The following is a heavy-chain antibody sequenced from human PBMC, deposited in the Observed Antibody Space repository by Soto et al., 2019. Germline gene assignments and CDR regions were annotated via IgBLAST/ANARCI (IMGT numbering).Heavy chain of an antibody. J-gene: IGHJ1*01. CDR3: AKGVPGIAVAGTGYFQH. CDR2: ISGSGGST. D-gene: IGHD6-19*01. V-gene: IGHV3-23*01. Sequence: LRLSCAASGFTFSSYAMSWVRQAPGKGLEWVSAISGSGGSTYYADSVKGRFTISRDNSKNTLYLQMNSLRAEDTAVYYCAKGVPGIAVAGTGYFQHWGQGTLVTVSS. CDR1: GFTFSSYA.